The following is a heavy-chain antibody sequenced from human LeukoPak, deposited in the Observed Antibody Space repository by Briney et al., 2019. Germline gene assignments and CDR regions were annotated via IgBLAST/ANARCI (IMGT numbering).Heavy chain of an antibody. D-gene: IGHD6-19*01. J-gene: IGHJ4*02. CDR2: IYYSGST. CDR1: GGSISSYY. Sequence: SETLSLTCTVSGGSISSYYWSWIRQPPGKGLEWIGYIYYSGSTNYNPSLKSRVTISVDTSKNQFSLKLRSVTAADTAVYYCASIAVAGTGYWGQGTLVTVSS. V-gene: IGHV4-59*08. CDR3: ASIAVAGTGY.